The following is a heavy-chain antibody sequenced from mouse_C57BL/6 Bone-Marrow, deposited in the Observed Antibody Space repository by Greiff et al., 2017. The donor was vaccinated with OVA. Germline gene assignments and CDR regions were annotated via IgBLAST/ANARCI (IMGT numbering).Heavy chain of an antibody. Sequence: QVQLQQSGAELVRPGASVTLSCKASGYTFTDYEMHWVKQTPVHGLEWIGAIYPETGGTAYNQKFKGKAILTADKSSSTAYMELRSLTSEDSAVYYCTRGYGDYYAMDYWGQGTSVTVSS. CDR2: IYPETGGT. J-gene: IGHJ4*01. V-gene: IGHV1-15*01. CDR3: TRGYGDYYAMDY. D-gene: IGHD2-13*01. CDR1: GYTFTDYE.